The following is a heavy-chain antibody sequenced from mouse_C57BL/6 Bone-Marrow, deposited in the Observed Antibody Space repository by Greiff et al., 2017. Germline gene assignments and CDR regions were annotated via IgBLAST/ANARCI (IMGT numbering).Heavy chain of an antibody. D-gene: IGHD2-3*01. CDR1: GYTFTSYW. Sequence: QFQLQQPGAELVKPGASVKLSCKASGYTFTSYWMHWVKQRPGQGLEWIGEIDPSDSYTNYNQKFKGKSTLTVDKSSSTAYMQLSSLTSEDSAVYYCARRWLLNAMDYWGQGTSVTVSS. V-gene: IGHV1-69*01. CDR2: IDPSDSYT. J-gene: IGHJ4*01. CDR3: ARRWLLNAMDY.